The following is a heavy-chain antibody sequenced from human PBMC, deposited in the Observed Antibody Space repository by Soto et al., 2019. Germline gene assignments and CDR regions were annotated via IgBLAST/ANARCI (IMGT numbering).Heavy chain of an antibody. V-gene: IGHV2-5*02. CDR2: IYWDDDK. D-gene: IGHD3-22*01. CDR1: GFSLSTTGVG. CDR3: VHPTPVTTRGDY. Sequence: QITLKESGPTLVKPTQTLTLTCTFSGFSLSTTGVGVGWIRQPPGKALDWLALIYWDDDKRYSPSLKSRPTTPTHTPKNHVVPTITNTDPITPATYYPVHPTPVTTRGDYWGQGTLVTVSS. J-gene: IGHJ4*02.